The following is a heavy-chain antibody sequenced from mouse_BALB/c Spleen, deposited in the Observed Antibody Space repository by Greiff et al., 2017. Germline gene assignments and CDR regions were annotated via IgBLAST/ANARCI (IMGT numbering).Heavy chain of an antibody. Sequence: EVQLVESGGDLVKPGGSLKLSCAASGFTFSSYGMSWVRQTPDKRLEWVATISSGGSYTYYPDSVKGRFTISRDNAKNTLYLQMSSLKSEDTAMYYCAREWERAWFAYWGQGTLVTVSA. V-gene: IGHV5-6*01. CDR2: ISSGGSYT. J-gene: IGHJ3*01. CDR3: AREWERAWFAY. D-gene: IGHD1-3*01. CDR1: GFTFSSYG.